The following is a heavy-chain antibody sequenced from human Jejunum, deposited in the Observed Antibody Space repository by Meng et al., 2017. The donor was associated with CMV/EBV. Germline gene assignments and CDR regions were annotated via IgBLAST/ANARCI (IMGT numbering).Heavy chain of an antibody. CDR3: AREPWVGDGMDV. CDR2: VYSGGST. CDR1: GLTVSNKY. D-gene: IGHD2-15*01. J-gene: IGHJ6*02. Sequence: ASGLTVSNKYMSWVRQAPGKGPEWVSVVYSGGSTFYTDSVKGRFTISRDNAKNTVYLQMNSLTAEDTAVYYCAREPWVGDGMDVWGQGTTVTVSS. V-gene: IGHV3-53*01.